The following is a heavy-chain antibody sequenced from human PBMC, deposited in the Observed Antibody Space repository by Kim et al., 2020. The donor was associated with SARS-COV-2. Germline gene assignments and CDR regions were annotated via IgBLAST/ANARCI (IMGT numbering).Heavy chain of an antibody. Sequence: SETLSLTCSASGGSITPYYWNWIRQPPGKGLEWIGYILYTGVTYYNPSLKSRVTISIGLSENQFSLKQTSVTAADTAVFYCARETADSNGNWYLFYSWG. J-gene: IGHJ5*01. CDR2: ILYTGVT. CDR1: GGSITPYY. D-gene: IGHD1-20*01. V-gene: IGHV4-59*12. CDR3: ARETADSNGNWYLFYS.